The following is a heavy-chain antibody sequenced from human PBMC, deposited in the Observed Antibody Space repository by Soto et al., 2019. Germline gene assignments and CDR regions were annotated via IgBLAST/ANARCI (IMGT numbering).Heavy chain of an antibody. CDR1: GFTFSSYA. D-gene: IGHD2-15*01. V-gene: IGHV3-23*01. Sequence: VQLLESGGGLVQPGGSLRLSCAASGFTFSSYAMSWVRQAPGKGLEWVSAISGSGGSTYYADSVKGRFTISRDNSKNTLYLQMNSLRAEDTAVYYCVRVVVVAATYFDYWGQGTLVTVSS. CDR2: ISGSGGST. CDR3: VRVVVVAATYFDY. J-gene: IGHJ4*02.